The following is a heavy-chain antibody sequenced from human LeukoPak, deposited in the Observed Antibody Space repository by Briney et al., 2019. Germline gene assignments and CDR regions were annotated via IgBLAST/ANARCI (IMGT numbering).Heavy chain of an antibody. Sequence: GGSLRLSCAASGFTFSSYGMSWVRQAPGKGLEWVSAISGSGGSTYHADSVKGRFTISRDNSKNTAYLQMNSLKTEDTAVYYCTRLGEWELLFDAFDIWGQGTMVTVSS. CDR2: ISGSGGST. D-gene: IGHD1-26*01. J-gene: IGHJ3*02. CDR1: GFTFSSYG. CDR3: TRLGEWELLFDAFDI. V-gene: IGHV3-23*01.